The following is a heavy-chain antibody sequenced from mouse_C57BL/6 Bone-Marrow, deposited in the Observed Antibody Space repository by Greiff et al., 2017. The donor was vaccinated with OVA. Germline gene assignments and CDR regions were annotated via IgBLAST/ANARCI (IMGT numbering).Heavy chain of an antibody. CDR1: GFTFSSYA. Sequence: EVLLVESGGGLVKPGGSLKLSCAASGFTFSSYAMSWVRQTPEKRLEWVATISDGGSYTYYPDNVKGRFTISRDNAKNNLYLQMSHLKSEDTAMYYCARDSPYDNSWFAYWGQGTLVTVAA. J-gene: IGHJ3*01. V-gene: IGHV5-4*01. CDR3: ARDSPYDNSWFAY. CDR2: ISDGGSYT. D-gene: IGHD2-1*01.